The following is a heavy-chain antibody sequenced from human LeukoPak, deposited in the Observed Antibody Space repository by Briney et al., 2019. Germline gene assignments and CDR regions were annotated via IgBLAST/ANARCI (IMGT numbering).Heavy chain of an antibody. V-gene: IGHV1-69*05. D-gene: IGHD2-15*01. Sequence: GSSVKVSCKASGGTFSSYAISWVRQAPGQGLEWMGRIIPIFGTANYAQKFQGRATITTDEPTSTAYMELSSRRSEDTAVYYCAVVVVAAEVDYWGQGTLVTVSS. CDR2: IIPIFGTA. J-gene: IGHJ4*02. CDR1: GGTFSSYA. CDR3: AVVVVAAEVDY.